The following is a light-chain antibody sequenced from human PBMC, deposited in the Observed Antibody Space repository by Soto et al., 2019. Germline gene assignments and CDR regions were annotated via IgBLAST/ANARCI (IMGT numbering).Light chain of an antibody. CDR3: CSYAGSYIWV. J-gene: IGLJ3*02. Sequence: QSVLTQPRSVSGSPGQSVTISCTGTSSDVGGYNYVSWYQQHPGKAPKLMIYDVSKRPSGVPDRFSGSKSGNTASLTISGLQGEDEADYYCCSYAGSYIWVFGGGTKLTVL. CDR1: SSDVGGYNY. CDR2: DVS. V-gene: IGLV2-11*01.